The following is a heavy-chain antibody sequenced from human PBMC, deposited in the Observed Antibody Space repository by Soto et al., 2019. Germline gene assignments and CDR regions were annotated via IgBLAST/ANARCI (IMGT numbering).Heavy chain of an antibody. V-gene: IGHV1-69*12. CDR1: GGTFSSYA. J-gene: IGHJ4*02. Sequence: QVQLVQSGAEVKKPGSSVKVSCKASGGTFSSYAISWVRQAPGQGLEWMGGIIPIFGTANYAQKFQGRVTITADESTSTAYTELSSLRSEDTAVYYCARGGGYSSSWYRPGLAYWGQGTLVTVSS. CDR2: IIPIFGTA. D-gene: IGHD6-13*01. CDR3: ARGGGYSSSWYRPGLAY.